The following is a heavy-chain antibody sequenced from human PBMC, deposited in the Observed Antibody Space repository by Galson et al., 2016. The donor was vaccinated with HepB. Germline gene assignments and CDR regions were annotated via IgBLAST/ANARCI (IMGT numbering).Heavy chain of an antibody. V-gene: IGHV5-51*01. D-gene: IGHD3-10*01. CDR2: IYPGDSDT. J-gene: IGHJ4*02. CDR3: ARSGYYDSGRYADRWDF. CDR1: GYSFTNYW. Sequence: QSGAEVKKPGESLKISCKGSGYSFTNYWIGWVRQMPGKGLEWMGIIYPGDSDTRYSPSFQGQVTISADKSINTAYLQWSSLKASDTAMYYCARSGYYDSGRYADRWDFWGQGTLVTVSS.